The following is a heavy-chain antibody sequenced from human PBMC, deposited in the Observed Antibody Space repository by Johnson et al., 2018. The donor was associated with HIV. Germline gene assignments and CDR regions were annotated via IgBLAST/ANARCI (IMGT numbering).Heavy chain of an antibody. Sequence: VQLVESGGGVVQPGRSLRLSCAASGFTFSSYAMHGVRQAPGKGLEWVAVISYDGSNQYCAASVKGRFTISRDNSNKTVYLQMNSLGPEDTAVYYCAKPPSMGADAFDIWGQGTMVTVSS. CDR2: ISYDGSNQ. D-gene: IGHD3-16*01. J-gene: IGHJ3*02. CDR1: GFTFSSYA. V-gene: IGHV3-30*18. CDR3: AKPPSMGADAFDI.